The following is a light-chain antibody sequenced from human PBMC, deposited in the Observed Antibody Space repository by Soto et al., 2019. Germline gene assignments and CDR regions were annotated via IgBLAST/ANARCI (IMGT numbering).Light chain of an antibody. CDR3: MQGTQWPRT. CDR1: QSLVDSDGDTY. CDR2: KVS. V-gene: IGKV2-30*01. Sequence: VVVTQSPLSLPVTLGQPASISCRSSQSLVDSDGDTYLNWFQQRPGQSPRRLVYKVSKRDSGVPDRFSGSGSGTDFTLKISRVEAEDVGGYYCMQGTQWPRTFGQGAKV. J-gene: IGKJ1*01.